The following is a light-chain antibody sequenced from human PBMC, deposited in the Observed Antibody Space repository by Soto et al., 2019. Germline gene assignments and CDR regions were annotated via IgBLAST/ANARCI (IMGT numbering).Light chain of an antibody. CDR2: GAS. CDR1: QSINNN. Sequence: EIVMTQSPATLSVSPGERATLSCRASQSINNNLAWYQQKPGQAPRLLVYGASTRAAGIPARFSGSGSGTEFSLTISSLQSEDFAVYYCQQRSGWYTFGQGTKLEIK. J-gene: IGKJ2*01. V-gene: IGKV3-15*01. CDR3: QQRSGWYT.